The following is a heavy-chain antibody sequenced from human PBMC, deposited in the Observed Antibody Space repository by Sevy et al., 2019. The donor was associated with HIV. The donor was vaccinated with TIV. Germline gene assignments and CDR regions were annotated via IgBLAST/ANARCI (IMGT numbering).Heavy chain of an antibody. CDR2: IYPGDSDT. V-gene: IGHV5-51*01. CDR1: GYNFATYW. Sequence: GESLKISCRGSGYNFATYWIAWVRQMPGKGPEWMGIIYPGDSDTRYSPSFQGQVTISADKSISTAYLQWSSLKASDSAMYYYARHGTTGTTMDYFDFWGQGTLVTVSS. CDR3: ARHGTTGTTMDYFDF. D-gene: IGHD1-1*01. J-gene: IGHJ4*02.